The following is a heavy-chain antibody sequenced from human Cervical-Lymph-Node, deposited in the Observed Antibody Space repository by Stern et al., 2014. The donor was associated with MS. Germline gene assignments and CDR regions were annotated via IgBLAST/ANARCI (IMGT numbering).Heavy chain of an antibody. CDR3: ARVAYCGGDCSAFDS. V-gene: IGHV4-31*11. CDR2: IYYSGST. CDR1: GGSMASSTGGYF. Sequence: QVQLVQSGPGLVKPSQTLSLICAVSGGSMASSTGGYFWSWLRQPPGKGLEWIGFIYYSGSTYYNPSLKRRTTISVDTSKNQVSLRLTSMTAADTAVYYCARVAYCGGDCSAFDSWGQGTLVTVSS. D-gene: IGHD2-21*02. J-gene: IGHJ4*02.